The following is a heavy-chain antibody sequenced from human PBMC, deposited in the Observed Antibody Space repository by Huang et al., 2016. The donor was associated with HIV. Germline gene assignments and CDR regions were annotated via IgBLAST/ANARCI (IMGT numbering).Heavy chain of an antibody. D-gene: IGHD1-20*01. CDR2: IYYSGNI. CDR3: ARPLTGTTALGY. CDR1: GSSISSSYY. J-gene: IGHJ4*02. V-gene: IGHV4-39*01. Sequence: QLQLQESGPGLVKPSETLSLTCTVSGSSISSSYYWGWIRQPPGKGLEWIENIYYSGNISYNPSLKSRVTISVDTSKNHISLKVDSVTAADTAVYYCARPLTGTTALGYWGQGTLVTVSS.